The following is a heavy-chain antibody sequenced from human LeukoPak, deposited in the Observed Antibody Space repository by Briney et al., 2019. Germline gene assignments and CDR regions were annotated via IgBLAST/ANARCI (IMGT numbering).Heavy chain of an antibody. V-gene: IGHV4-34*01. CDR3: ARYPSRDGYNSDY. D-gene: IGHD5-24*01. Sequence: SETLSLTCAVYGGSFSGYYWSWIRQPPGKGLEWIGEINHSGSTNYNPSLKSRVTISVDTSKNQFSLKLSSVTAADTAVYYCARYPSRDGYNSDYWGQGTLVTVSS. J-gene: IGHJ4*02. CDR2: INHSGST. CDR1: GGSFSGYY.